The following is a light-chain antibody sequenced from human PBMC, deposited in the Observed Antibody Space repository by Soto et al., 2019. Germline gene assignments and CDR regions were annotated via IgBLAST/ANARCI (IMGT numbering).Light chain of an antibody. CDR1: QSVDSN. Sequence: EILMTQSPATLSVSPGERATLSCRASQSVDSNLAWYQQKPGQAPRLLIYGASTMATGISARFSGSGSGTEFTLTISSLQSEDFGVYYCQQYNNWWTFGQGTKVDIK. CDR3: QQYNNWWT. J-gene: IGKJ1*01. CDR2: GAS. V-gene: IGKV3-15*01.